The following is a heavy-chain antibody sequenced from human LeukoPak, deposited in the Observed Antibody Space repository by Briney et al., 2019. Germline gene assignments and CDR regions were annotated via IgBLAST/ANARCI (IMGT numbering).Heavy chain of an antibody. Sequence: GGSLRLSCVASGFTFSSYWMHWVRQAPGKGLVWVSRINSDGSSTDYADSVKGRFTIFRDNAKNTLYLQMNSLRAEDTAVYYCAKGVWMATRTSADYWGQGTLVTVSS. CDR2: INSDGSST. D-gene: IGHD5-24*01. CDR3: AKGVWMATRTSADY. CDR1: GFTFSSYW. V-gene: IGHV3-74*01. J-gene: IGHJ4*02.